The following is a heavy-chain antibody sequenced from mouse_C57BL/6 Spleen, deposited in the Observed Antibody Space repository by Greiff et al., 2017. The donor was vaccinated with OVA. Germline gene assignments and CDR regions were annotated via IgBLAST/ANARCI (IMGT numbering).Heavy chain of an antibody. CDR2: INPYNGGT. Sequence: VQLQQSGPVLVKPGASVKLSCKASGYTFTDYYMNWVKQSPGKSLEWIGVINPYNGGTSYNQKFKGKATLTVDQSSSTAYMKLNSLTSEDSAVSYCARNAGYFDYWGQGTTLTVSS. J-gene: IGHJ2*01. CDR1: GYTFTDYY. V-gene: IGHV1-19*01. CDR3: ARNAGYFDY.